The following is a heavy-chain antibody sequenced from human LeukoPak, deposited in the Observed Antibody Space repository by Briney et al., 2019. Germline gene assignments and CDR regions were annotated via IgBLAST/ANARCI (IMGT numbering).Heavy chain of an antibody. V-gene: IGHV1-3*01. J-gene: IGHJ4*02. CDR1: GYTFTSYA. D-gene: IGHD3-22*01. Sequence: ASVKVSYKASGYTFTSYAMHWVRQAPGQRLEWMGRINAGNGNTKYSQKFQGRVTITRDTSTSTAYMELSSLRSEDTAVYYCARDLGYDSSGYYRDYWGQGTLVTVSS. CDR3: ARDLGYDSSGYYRDY. CDR2: INAGNGNT.